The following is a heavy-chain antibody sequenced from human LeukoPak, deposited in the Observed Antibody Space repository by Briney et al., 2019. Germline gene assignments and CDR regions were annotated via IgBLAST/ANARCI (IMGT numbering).Heavy chain of an antibody. CDR2: ISSSSSYI. CDR3: AGLDCSSTSWSDY. D-gene: IGHD2-2*01. Sequence: GGSLRLSCAASGFTFSSYSMNWVRQAPGKGLEWVSSISSSSSYIYYADSVKGRFTISRDNAKNSLYLQMNSLRAEDTAVYYCAGLDCSSTSWSDYWGQGTLVTVSS. V-gene: IGHV3-21*01. J-gene: IGHJ4*02. CDR1: GFTFSSYS.